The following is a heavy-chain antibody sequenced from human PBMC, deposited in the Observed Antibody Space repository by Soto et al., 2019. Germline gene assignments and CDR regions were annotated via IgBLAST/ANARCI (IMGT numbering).Heavy chain of an antibody. Sequence: QVQLQESGPGLVKPSQTLSLTCTVSGDSVSNGAYYWSWIRQPPGKGLEWIGYIFYSGDTQYNPSLVSRLTISVDTSQNQFSLKLSSVTVADTAVYFCARVESASWLDSWGQGTLVTVSS. CDR2: IFYSGDT. J-gene: IGHJ4*02. V-gene: IGHV4-31*03. D-gene: IGHD2-2*01. CDR3: ARVESASWLDS. CDR1: GDSVSNGAYY.